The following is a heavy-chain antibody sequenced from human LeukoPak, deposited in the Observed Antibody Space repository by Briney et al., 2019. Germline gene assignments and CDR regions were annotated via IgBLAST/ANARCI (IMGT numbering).Heavy chain of an antibody. D-gene: IGHD2-15*01. Sequence: GASVTVSCKASGYAFTSYGISWVRQAPGQGLEWMGWISTYNGNTDYAQKLQGRVTMTTDASTSTAYMELRSLRSDDTAVYYCARTCSGGSCYYIYWGQGTLVTVSS. CDR3: ARTCSGGSCYYIY. CDR2: ISTYNGNT. J-gene: IGHJ4*02. V-gene: IGHV1-18*01. CDR1: GYAFTSYG.